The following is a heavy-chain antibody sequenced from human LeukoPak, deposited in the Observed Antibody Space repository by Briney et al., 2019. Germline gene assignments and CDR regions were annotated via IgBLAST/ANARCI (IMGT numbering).Heavy chain of an antibody. Sequence: SETLSLTCAVSGGSISSGGYSWSWIRQPPGKGLEWIGYIYHRGSTYYNPSLKSRVTISVDRSKNQFSLKLSSVTAADTAVYYCARVPYCSGGSCYPWAWFDPWGQGTLVTVSS. CDR1: GGSISSGGYS. CDR3: ARVPYCSGGSCYPWAWFDP. V-gene: IGHV4-30-2*01. J-gene: IGHJ5*02. CDR2: IYHRGST. D-gene: IGHD2-15*01.